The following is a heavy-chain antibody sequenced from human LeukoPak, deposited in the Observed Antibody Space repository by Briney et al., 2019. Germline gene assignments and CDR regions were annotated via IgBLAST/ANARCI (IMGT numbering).Heavy chain of an antibody. CDR1: GGSISSGGYY. J-gene: IGHJ3*02. CDR2: IYYSGST. V-gene: IGHV4-31*03. D-gene: IGHD4-23*01. CDR3: ARELTSGNHDAFDI. Sequence: PSETLSLTCTVSGGSISSGGYYWRWIRQHPGKGLEWIGYIYYSGSTYYNPSLKSRVTISVDTSKNQFSLKLSSVTAADTAVYYCARELTSGNHDAFDIWGQGTMVTVSS.